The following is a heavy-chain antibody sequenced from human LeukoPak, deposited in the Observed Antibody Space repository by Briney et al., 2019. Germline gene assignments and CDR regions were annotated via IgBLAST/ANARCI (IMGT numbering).Heavy chain of an antibody. J-gene: IGHJ4*02. CDR2: LNPNTGGT. D-gene: IGHD3-10*01. CDR1: GYTFTSYG. CDR3: ARVPRSGSYIYFDY. Sequence: GASVKVSCKASGYTFTSYGISWVRQAPGQGLEWMGRLNPNTGGTNYAQNFQGRVTMTRDTSISTVYMELSSLRSDDTALYYCARVPRSGSYIYFDYWGQGTLVTVSS. V-gene: IGHV1-2*06.